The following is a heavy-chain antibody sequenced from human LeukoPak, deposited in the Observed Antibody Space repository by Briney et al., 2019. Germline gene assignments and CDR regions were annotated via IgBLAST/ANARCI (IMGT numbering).Heavy chain of an antibody. CDR2: IYYSGST. V-gene: IGHV4-39*01. CDR1: GGSISSSSYY. Sequence: SETLALTCTVAGGSISSSSYYWGGIRQPPGKRLEGIGSIYYSGSTYYNPSLKSRVTISVDTSKNQFSLKLSSVTAADTAVYYCARHRIAAAEPFDYWGQGTLVTVSS. J-gene: IGHJ4*02. CDR3: ARHRIAAAEPFDY. D-gene: IGHD6-13*01.